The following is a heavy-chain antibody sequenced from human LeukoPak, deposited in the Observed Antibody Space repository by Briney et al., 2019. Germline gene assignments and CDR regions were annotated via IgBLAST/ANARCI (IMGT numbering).Heavy chain of an antibody. CDR2: ISGSVGST. CDR1: GFTFSSYA. CDR3: AKVLSLRSHFFDY. V-gene: IGHV3-23*01. Sequence: GGSLRRYCAASGFTFSSYAMGWVRQAPGKGLEWVSAISGSVGSTYYADSVKGRFTISRDNSKNTLYLQMNNLRAEDTAVYYCAKVLSLRSHFFDYWGQGTLVTVSS. D-gene: IGHD4-17*01. J-gene: IGHJ4*02.